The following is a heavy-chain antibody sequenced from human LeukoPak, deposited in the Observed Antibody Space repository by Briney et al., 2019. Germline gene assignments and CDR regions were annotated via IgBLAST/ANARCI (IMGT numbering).Heavy chain of an antibody. CDR2: IQTSGST. D-gene: IGHD6-19*01. CDR1: GGSISSYY. J-gene: IGHJ4*02. CDR3: ARVGSGWSFDY. V-gene: IGHV4-4*07. Sequence: PSETLSLTCIVSGGSISSYYWSWIRQPAGRGLEWIGRIQTSGSTNYNPSLKSRVTMSVDTSKNKFSLKVNSVTAADTAVYYCARVGSGWSFDYWGQGTLVTVSS.